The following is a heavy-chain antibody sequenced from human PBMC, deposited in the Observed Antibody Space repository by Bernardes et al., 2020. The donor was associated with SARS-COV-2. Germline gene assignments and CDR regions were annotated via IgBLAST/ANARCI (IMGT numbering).Heavy chain of an antibody. V-gene: IGHV4-39*01. CDR3: ARQIDSWHIVVVVSVPRGEPFYFES. CDR1: GVSLLSTSHF. D-gene: IGHD2-21*01. CDR2: VYSRGQT. Sequence: SETLSLTCTVSGVSLLSTSHFWGWIRQPPGKGLEWIANVYSRGQTAYSPSLQSRLTISVDTSKQQFSLKLSSVTAADTAVYFCARQIDSWHIVVVVSVPRGEPFYFESWGQGALVTVSS. J-gene: IGHJ4*02.